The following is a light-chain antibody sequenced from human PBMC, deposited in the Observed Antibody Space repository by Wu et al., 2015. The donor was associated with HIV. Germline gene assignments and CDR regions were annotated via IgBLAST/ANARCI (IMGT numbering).Light chain of an antibody. J-gene: IGKJ2*03. Sequence: DIQMTQSPSSLSASVGDRVTITCRASHSISNYLNWYQQKPGKAPKLLIYAASSLQSGVPSRFSGSGSGTDFTLTISSLQPEDFATYYCQQSYSTPPNSFGQGTKLEI. CDR1: HSISNY. CDR2: AAS. CDR3: QQSYSTPPNS. V-gene: IGKV1-39*01.